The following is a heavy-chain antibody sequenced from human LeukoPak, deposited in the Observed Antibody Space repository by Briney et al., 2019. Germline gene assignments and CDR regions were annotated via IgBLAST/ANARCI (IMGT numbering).Heavy chain of an antibody. J-gene: IGHJ4*02. CDR1: GDSISSGDYY. CDR3: ARGYCSSTSCYYFDY. D-gene: IGHD2-2*01. V-gene: IGHV4-30-4*08. Sequence: SQTLSLTCTVSGDSISSGDYYWSWSRQPPGKGLEWIGYIYYSGSTYYNPSLKSRVTISVDTSKNQFSLKLSSVTAADTAVYYCARGYCSSTSCYYFDYWGQGTLVTVSS. CDR2: IYYSGST.